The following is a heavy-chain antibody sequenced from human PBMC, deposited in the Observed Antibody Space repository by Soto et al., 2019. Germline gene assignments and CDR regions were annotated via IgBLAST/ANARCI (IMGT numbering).Heavy chain of an antibody. V-gene: IGHV4-34*01. CDR1: GGSVGSVGYT. Sequence: SETLSLTCALSGGSVGSVGYTWSWIRQPPGKGLEWIGEINHSGSTNYNPSLKSRVTISVDTSKNQFSLKLSSVTAADTAVYYCARGAPGDYWGQGTLVTVSS. CDR2: INHSGST. J-gene: IGHJ4*02. CDR3: ARGAPGDY.